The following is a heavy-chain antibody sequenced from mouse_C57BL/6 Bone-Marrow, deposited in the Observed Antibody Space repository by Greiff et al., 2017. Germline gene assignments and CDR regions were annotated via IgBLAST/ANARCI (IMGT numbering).Heavy chain of an antibody. D-gene: IGHD4-1*01. CDR3: ARWELTGTFAY. Sequence: QVQLQQSGPELVQPGASVTISCKASGYTFTDYYIQWVKQRPGQGLEWIGWIFPGSGSTYYNEKFKGKATLTVDKSSSTAYMLLSSLTSEDSAVYFCARWELTGTFAYWGQGTTLTVSS. CDR1: GYTFTDYY. J-gene: IGHJ2*01. CDR2: IFPGSGST. V-gene: IGHV1-75*01.